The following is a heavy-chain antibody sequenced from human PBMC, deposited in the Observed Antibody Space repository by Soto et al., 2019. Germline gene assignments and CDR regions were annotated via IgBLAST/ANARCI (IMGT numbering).Heavy chain of an antibody. V-gene: IGHV3-30*18. CDR3: AKAHDMVVVVAATPVDY. D-gene: IGHD2-15*01. CDR2: ISYDGSNK. CDR1: GFTFSSYG. J-gene: IGHJ4*02. Sequence: TGGSLRLSCAASGFTFSSYGMHWVRQAPGKGLEWVAVISYDGSNKYYADSVKGRFTISRDNSKNTLDLQMNSLRAEDTAVYYCAKAHDMVVVVAATPVDYWGQGTLVTVSS.